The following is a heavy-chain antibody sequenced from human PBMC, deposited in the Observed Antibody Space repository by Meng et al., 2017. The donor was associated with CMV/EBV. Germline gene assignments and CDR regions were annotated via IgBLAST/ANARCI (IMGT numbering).Heavy chain of an antibody. D-gene: IGHD1-14*01. J-gene: IGHJ4*02. CDR1: GYAFINCV. CDR2: MNPGSGDT. V-gene: IGHV1-8*03. Sequence: SVRVSSKASGYAFINCVINWMRQAAGQGLEWMGWMNPGSGDTGYAPNFQDRVSISRDTSTGTAFMDLSSLRSDDTAVYYCSRGRIFDHWGQGTLVTVSS. CDR3: SRGRIFDH.